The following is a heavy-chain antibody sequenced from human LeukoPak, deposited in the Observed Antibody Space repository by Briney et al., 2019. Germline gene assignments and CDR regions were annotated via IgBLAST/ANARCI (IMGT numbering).Heavy chain of an antibody. D-gene: IGHD6-19*01. CDR1: GLAFSSYA. J-gene: IGHJ4*02. V-gene: IGHV3-23*01. Sequence: GGSLRLSCAASGLAFSSYAMSWVRQAPGKGLEWVSAISGSGGSTYYADSVKGRFTISRDNSKNTLYLQMNSLRAEDTAVYYCAKAARSTSGWYEDWGQGTLVTVSS. CDR3: AKAARSTSGWYED. CDR2: ISGSGGST.